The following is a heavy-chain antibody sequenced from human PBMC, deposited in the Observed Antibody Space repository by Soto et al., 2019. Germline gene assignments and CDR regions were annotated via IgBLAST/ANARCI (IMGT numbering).Heavy chain of an antibody. CDR1: GFTVSSYA. V-gene: IGHV3-23*01. Sequence: LRLSCAASGFTVSSYAMSRVRQAPGKGLEWVSAISGSGGTTDYAAPVKGRFTISRDDSKNTLYLQMNSLKTEDTAVYYCTTDNADSYYYYGMDVWGQGTTVTVSS. CDR2: ISGSGGTT. CDR3: TTDNADSYYYYGMDV. D-gene: IGHD3-22*01. J-gene: IGHJ6*02.